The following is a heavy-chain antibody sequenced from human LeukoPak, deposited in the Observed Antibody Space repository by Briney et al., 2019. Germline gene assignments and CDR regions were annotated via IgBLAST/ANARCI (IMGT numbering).Heavy chain of an antibody. D-gene: IGHD2/OR15-2a*01. CDR2: IYRSGST. Sequence: SETLSLTCTVSGASISSGDYYWSWIRQPPGKGLEWIGYIYRSGSTYYNPSLKSRVTMSVDRSKNQFSLELSSVTAADTAVYYCARSYYTYAFDIWGQGTMVTVSS. CDR1: GASISSGDYY. V-gene: IGHV4-30-2*01. CDR3: ARSYYTYAFDI. J-gene: IGHJ3*02.